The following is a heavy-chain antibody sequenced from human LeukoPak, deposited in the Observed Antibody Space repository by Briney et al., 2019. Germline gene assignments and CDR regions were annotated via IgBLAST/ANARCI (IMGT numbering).Heavy chain of an antibody. J-gene: IGHJ4*02. Sequence: ASVKVSCKASGYTFTSYGISWVRQAPGQGLEWMGWISAYNGNTNYAQKLQGRVTMTTDTSTSTAYMELRSLRSDDTAVYYCARDVVRGVINPASFDYWGQGTLVTVSS. V-gene: IGHV1-18*01. CDR1: GYTFTSYG. D-gene: IGHD3-10*01. CDR3: ARDVVRGVINPASFDY. CDR2: ISAYNGNT.